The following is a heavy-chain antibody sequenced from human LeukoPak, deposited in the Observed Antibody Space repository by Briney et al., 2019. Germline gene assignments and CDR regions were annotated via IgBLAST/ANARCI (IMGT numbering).Heavy chain of an antibody. CDR1: GYTFVNYG. CDR3: ARPSTGWSVDF. Sequence: GASVKVSCKASGYTFVNYGVSWVRQAPGQGLEWMGWINNYDNIKYAQNLQGRLTLTTDAATSTLYMELKALRSDDTAVYYCARPSTGWSVDFWGQGTLVTVSS. D-gene: IGHD3-9*01. CDR2: INNYDNI. J-gene: IGHJ4*02. V-gene: IGHV1-18*01.